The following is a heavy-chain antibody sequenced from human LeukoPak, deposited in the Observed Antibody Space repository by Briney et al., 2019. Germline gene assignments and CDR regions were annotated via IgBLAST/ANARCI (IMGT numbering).Heavy chain of an antibody. D-gene: IGHD3-9*01. Sequence: PSETLSLTCAVYGGSFSGYYWSWIRQPPGKGLEWIGEINHSGSTNYNPSLKSRVTISVDTSKNQFSLKLSSVTAADTAVYYCARCWKEQRYFDWLLSPSWFDPWGQGALVTVSS. V-gene: IGHV4-34*01. J-gene: IGHJ5*02. CDR2: INHSGST. CDR1: GGSFSGYY. CDR3: ARCWKEQRYFDWLLSPSWFDP.